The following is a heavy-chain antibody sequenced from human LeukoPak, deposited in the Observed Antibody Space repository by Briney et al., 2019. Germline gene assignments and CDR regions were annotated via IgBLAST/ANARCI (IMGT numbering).Heavy chain of an antibody. CDR2: IKQDGSEK. D-gene: IGHD6-19*01. V-gene: IGHV3-7*01. CDR3: ARDSGGDQQWLVGSVF. CDR1: GFTFSSYW. Sequence: PGGSLRLSCAASGFTFSSYWMSWVRQAPGKGLEWVANIKQDGSEKYYADSVKGRFTISRDNAKNSLYLQMNSLRAEDTAVYYCARDSGGDQQWLVGSVFGGQGTLVTVSS. J-gene: IGHJ4*02.